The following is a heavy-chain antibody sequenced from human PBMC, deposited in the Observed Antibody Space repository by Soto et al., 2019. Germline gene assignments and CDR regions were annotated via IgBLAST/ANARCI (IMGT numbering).Heavy chain of an antibody. CDR2: IYYSGST. D-gene: IGHD3-3*01. V-gene: IGHV4-39*01. CDR3: ARGGGLSYDFWSGYYTDWFDP. CDR1: GGSISSSSYY. J-gene: IGHJ5*02. Sequence: TLSLTCTVSGGSISSSSYYWGWIRQPPGKGLEWIGSIYYSGSTYYNPSLKSRVTISVDTSKNQFSLKLSSVTAADTAVYYCARGGGLSYDFWSGYYTDWFDPWGQGTLVTVSS.